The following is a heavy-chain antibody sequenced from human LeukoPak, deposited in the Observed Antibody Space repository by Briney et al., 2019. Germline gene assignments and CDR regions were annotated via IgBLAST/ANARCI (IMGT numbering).Heavy chain of an antibody. CDR2: IYYSGST. J-gene: IGHJ3*02. CDR3: ARDREVYSSGLRAFDI. V-gene: IGHV4-59*01. D-gene: IGHD6-19*01. Sequence: KTSETLSLTCTVSGGSISSYYWSWIRQPPGKGLEWIGYIYYSGSTNYNPSLKSRVTISVDTSKNQFSLKLSSVTAADTAVYYCARDREVYSSGLRAFDIWGQGTMVTVSS. CDR1: GGSISSYY.